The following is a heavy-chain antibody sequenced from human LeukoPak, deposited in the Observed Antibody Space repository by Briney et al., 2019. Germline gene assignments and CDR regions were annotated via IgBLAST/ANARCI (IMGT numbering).Heavy chain of an antibody. D-gene: IGHD6-19*01. J-gene: IGHJ4*02. V-gene: IGHV4-39*01. CDR3: ARPRGGAVAVDY. CDR2: IYYSGST. CDR1: GGSISSSSYY. Sequence: SETLSLTCTVSGGSISSSSYYWDWIRQPPGKGLEWIGTIYYSGSTYYNPSLKSRVTISVDTSKNQFSLSLSSVTAADTAVFYCARPRGGAVAVDYWGQGTLVTVSS.